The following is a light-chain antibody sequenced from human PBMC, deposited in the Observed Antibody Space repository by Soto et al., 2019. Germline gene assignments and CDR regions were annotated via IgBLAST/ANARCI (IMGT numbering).Light chain of an antibody. CDR1: SSDVGGYNY. CDR2: DVT. Sequence: QSALTQPASVSGSPGQSITISCTGTSSDVGGYNYVSWYQHHPGKAPKLIIYDVTNRPSGVSNPFSGSKSGNTASLTISGLQPEDESDYYSSSYTTNTTRQLVFGPGTEVTV. J-gene: IGLJ1*01. V-gene: IGLV2-14*03. CDR3: SSYTTNTTRQLV.